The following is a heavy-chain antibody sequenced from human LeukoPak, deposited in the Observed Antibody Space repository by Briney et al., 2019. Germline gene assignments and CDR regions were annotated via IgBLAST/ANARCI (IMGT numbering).Heavy chain of an antibody. Sequence: GGSLRLSCAASGNYWMHWVRQAPGKGPVWVSHINSDGSWTSYADSVKGRFTISKDNAKNTVYLQMNSLRAEDTAVYYCVSFYETYWGRGTLVTVSS. CDR2: INSDGSWT. CDR3: VSFYETY. J-gene: IGHJ4*02. D-gene: IGHD2/OR15-2a*01. V-gene: IGHV3-74*01. CDR1: GNYW.